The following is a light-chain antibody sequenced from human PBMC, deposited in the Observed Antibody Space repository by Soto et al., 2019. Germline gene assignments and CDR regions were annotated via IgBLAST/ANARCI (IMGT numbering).Light chain of an antibody. Sequence: DIQMTQSPSSLSASVGDRVTITCRASQSISSYLNWYQQKPGKAPKLLIYAGSSLQSGVPSRFSGSGSGKDFTLTISSLQPEDFATYYCQHSYSTPYTFGQGNKLEIK. CDR2: AGS. J-gene: IGKJ2*01. V-gene: IGKV1-39*01. CDR1: QSISSY. CDR3: QHSYSTPYT.